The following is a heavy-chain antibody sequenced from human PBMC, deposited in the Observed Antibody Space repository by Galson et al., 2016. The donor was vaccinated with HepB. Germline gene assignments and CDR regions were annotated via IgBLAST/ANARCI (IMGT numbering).Heavy chain of an antibody. CDR1: GFTFRSYA. J-gene: IGHJ4*02. CDR3: ARASPPYSSTWLFDY. CDR2: ISYDGSNK. D-gene: IGHD6-13*01. V-gene: IGHV3-30*04. Sequence: SLRLSCAVSGFTFRSYAMHWVRQAPGKGLEWVAVISYDGSNKYYADSVKGRFTISRDNSKNTLYLQMNSLRAEDTAVYYCARASPPYSSTWLFDYWGQGTLVTVSS.